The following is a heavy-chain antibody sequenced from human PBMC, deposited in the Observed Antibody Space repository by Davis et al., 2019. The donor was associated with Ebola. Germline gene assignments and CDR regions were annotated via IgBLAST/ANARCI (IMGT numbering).Heavy chain of an antibody. Sequence: SETLSLTCTVSGGSISSYYWSWIRQPPGKGLEWIGYIYYSGSTNYNPSLKSRVTISVDTSKNQFSLKLSSVTAADTAVYYCARDTGWVGGGWFDPWGQGTLVTVSS. CDR2: IYYSGST. D-gene: IGHD2-15*01. CDR3: ARDTGWVGGGWFDP. CDR1: GGSISSYY. J-gene: IGHJ5*02. V-gene: IGHV4-59*12.